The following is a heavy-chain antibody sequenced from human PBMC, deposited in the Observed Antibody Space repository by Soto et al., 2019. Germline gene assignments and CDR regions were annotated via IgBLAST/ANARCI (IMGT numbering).Heavy chain of an antibody. V-gene: IGHV4-61*01. D-gene: IGHD6-13*01. CDR3: ARDRDSSSWYVSDY. CDR2: IYYSGST. CDR1: GGSVSSGSYY. Sequence: SETLSLTCTVSGGSVSSGSYYWIWIRQPPGKGLEWIGYIYYSGSTNYNPSLKSRVTISVDTSKNQFSLKLSSVTAADTAVYYCARDRDSSSWYVSDYWGQGTLVTVSS. J-gene: IGHJ4*02.